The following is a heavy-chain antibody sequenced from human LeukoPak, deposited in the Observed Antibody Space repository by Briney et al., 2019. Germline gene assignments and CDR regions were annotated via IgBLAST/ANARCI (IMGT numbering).Heavy chain of an antibody. D-gene: IGHD2-15*01. CDR2: IYYSGST. CDR1: GGSISSGGYY. Sequence: SQTLSLTCTVSGGSISSGGYYWNWIRQHPGKGLEWIGYIYYSGSTYYNPSLKSRVTISLDTSKNRFSLKLTSVTAADTAVYYCARAIVGDSDLDTRFDIWGQGTLVTV. V-gene: IGHV4-31*03. CDR3: ARAIVGDSDLDTRFDI. J-gene: IGHJ3*02.